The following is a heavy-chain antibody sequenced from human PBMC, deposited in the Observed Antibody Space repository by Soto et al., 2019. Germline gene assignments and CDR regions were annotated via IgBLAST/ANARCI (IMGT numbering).Heavy chain of an antibody. CDR1: GFTFSSYG. J-gene: IGHJ4*02. CDR2: ISYDGSNK. Sequence: QVQLVESGGGVVQPGRSLRLSCAASGFTFSSYGMHWVRQAPGKGLEWVAVISYDGSNKYYADSVKGRFTISRDNSKKSLYLQMNSLRAEDTAVYYCAKDSGSYYPYFDYWGQGTLVTVSS. CDR3: AKDSGSYYPYFDY. V-gene: IGHV3-30*18. D-gene: IGHD1-26*01.